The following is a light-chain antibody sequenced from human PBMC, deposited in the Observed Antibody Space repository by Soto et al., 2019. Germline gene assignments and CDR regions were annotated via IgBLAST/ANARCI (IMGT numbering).Light chain of an antibody. CDR2: EVF. Sequence: QSVLTQPASVSGSPGQSITISCTGTSSDLGGYNSVSWFQQHPDKAPKLIIYEVFNRPSGISSRFSGFKSGNTASLTISGLQAEDEADYYCSSYSRTSTRGFGTGTKVTVL. CDR3: SSYSRTSTRG. J-gene: IGLJ1*01. CDR1: SSDLGGYNS. V-gene: IGLV2-14*01.